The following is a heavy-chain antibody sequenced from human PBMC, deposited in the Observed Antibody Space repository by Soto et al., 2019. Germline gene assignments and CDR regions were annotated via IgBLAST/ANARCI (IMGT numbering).Heavy chain of an antibody. CDR2: IYYSETT. CDR3: ARGAYSTHYNWFDP. Sequence: LSLTCSVSGASISSGGYYWSWIRQLPGKGLEWMGYIYYSETTSYNPSLQTRVTISVDASNNQFSLELTSVTAADTAVYYCARGAYSTHYNWFDPWGQGTLVTVSS. V-gene: IGHV4-31*03. D-gene: IGHD4-4*01. CDR1: GASISSGGYY. J-gene: IGHJ5*02.